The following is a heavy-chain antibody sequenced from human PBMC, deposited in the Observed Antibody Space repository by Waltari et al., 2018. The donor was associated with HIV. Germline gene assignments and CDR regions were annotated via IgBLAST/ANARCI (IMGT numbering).Heavy chain of an antibody. V-gene: IGHV3-23*01. CDR1: GFTFSSYA. J-gene: IGHJ3*02. D-gene: IGHD3-10*01. CDR3: AKELSRGWSTNGFDI. Sequence: EVQLLESGGGLVQPWGSLRLSCAASGFTFSSYAMSWVRRAPGKGLEWVSVISGGGGSTLDADSVKGRFTISRDNSKNTLYLQMSSLRAEDTAVYYCAKELSRGWSTNGFDIWGQGTMVTVSS. CDR2: ISGGGGST.